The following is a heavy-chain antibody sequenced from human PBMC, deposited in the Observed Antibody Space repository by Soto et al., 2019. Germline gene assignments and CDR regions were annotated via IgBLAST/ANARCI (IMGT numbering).Heavy chain of an antibody. Sequence: PSETLSPTCIVSGGSISTYYWNWIRQPPGKGLEWIGYIYYSGSTNHNPSLKSRVTMSVDTSMNQFSLSLSSVTAADTAIYYCARLQRGDATSVHWGQGILVTVSS. V-gene: IGHV4-59*08. J-gene: IGHJ4*02. CDR2: IYYSGST. D-gene: IGHD2-21*02. CDR3: ARLQRGDATSVH. CDR1: GGSISTYY.